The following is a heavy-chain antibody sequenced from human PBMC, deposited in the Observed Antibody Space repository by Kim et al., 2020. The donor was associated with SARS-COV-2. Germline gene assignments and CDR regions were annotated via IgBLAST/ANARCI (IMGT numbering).Heavy chain of an antibody. J-gene: IGHJ4*02. CDR3: VSQPSSGWS. Sequence: GGSLRLSCTVSGFTFTTHNMNWVRQAQGKGLKWVSSINITIGYEYYADSVKGRFTISRDNAKNSVYLQMNNLRADDSGVYYCVSQPSSGWSWGQGMLVTVS. CDR1: GFTFTTHN. V-gene: IGHV3-21*03. CDR2: INITIGYE. D-gene: IGHD6-13*01.